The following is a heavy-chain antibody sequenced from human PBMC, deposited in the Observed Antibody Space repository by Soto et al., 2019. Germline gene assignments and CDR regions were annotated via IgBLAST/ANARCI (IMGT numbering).Heavy chain of an antibody. D-gene: IGHD4-17*01. CDR3: ARDWVGDLAY. CDR2: IVVGSGNT. J-gene: IGHJ4*02. CDR1: GFTFTSSA. V-gene: IGHV1-58*01. Sequence: SVKVSCKASGFTFTSSAVQWVRQARGQGLEWMGWIVVGSGNTNYAQKFQERVTITRDMSTSTAYMEVRSLRSDDTAVYYCARDWVGDLAYWGQGTLVTVSS.